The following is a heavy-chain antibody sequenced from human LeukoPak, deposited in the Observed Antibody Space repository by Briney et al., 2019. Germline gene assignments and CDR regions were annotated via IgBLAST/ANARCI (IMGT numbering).Heavy chain of an antibody. CDR2: ISGSGGST. V-gene: IGHV3-23*01. CDR1: GFTFSSYG. Sequence: GGSLRLSCAASGFTFSSYGMSWVRQAPGKGLGWVSAISGSGGSTYYADSVKGRFTISRDNSENTLYLQMNSLRAEDTAVYYCAKDDGGSYYIYYYYMDVWGKGTTVTISS. D-gene: IGHD1-26*01. J-gene: IGHJ6*03. CDR3: AKDDGGSYYIYYYYMDV.